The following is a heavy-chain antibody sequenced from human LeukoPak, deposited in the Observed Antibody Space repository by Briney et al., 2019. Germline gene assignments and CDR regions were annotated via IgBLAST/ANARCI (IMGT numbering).Heavy chain of an antibody. D-gene: IGHD2-15*01. CDR1: GYIFTNYW. V-gene: IGHV5-51*01. J-gene: IGHJ5*02. Sequence: GESLKISCQVSGYIFTNYWIAWVRQLPGKGLEWMGIIYPGDSDTRYSPSFQGQVTISADKSISTAYLQWSSLKASDTAMYYCARVVADNWFDPWGQGTLVTVSS. CDR2: IYPGDSDT. CDR3: ARVVADNWFDP.